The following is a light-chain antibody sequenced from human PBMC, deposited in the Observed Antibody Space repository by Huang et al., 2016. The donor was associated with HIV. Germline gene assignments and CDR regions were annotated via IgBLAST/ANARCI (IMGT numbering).Light chain of an antibody. Sequence: IRMTQSPSSLSASTGDRVTITCRASQNVGTSLAWYQQRPGRAPVLLIYDASTLQRGVPSRFSGSGSRTVFTLTIGGLQVEDAATYYCQHSDGLSPLTFGG. V-gene: IGKV1-8*01. CDR2: DAS. J-gene: IGKJ4*01. CDR3: QHSDGLSPLT. CDR1: QNVGTS.